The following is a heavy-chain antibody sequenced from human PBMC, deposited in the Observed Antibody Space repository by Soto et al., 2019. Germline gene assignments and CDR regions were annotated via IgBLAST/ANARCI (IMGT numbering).Heavy chain of an antibody. V-gene: IGHV4-59*01. Sequence: SETLSVTCTVSGSSSSSYYWSWIRQPPGKGLEWIGYIYYSGSTNYNPVLKSRVTISVDTSKNQFSLKLSSVTAADTAVYYCARSGIDGMDVWGQGTKVTVSS. J-gene: IGHJ6*02. CDR2: IYYSGST. CDR1: GSSSSSYY. CDR3: ARSGIDGMDV. D-gene: IGHD6-13*01.